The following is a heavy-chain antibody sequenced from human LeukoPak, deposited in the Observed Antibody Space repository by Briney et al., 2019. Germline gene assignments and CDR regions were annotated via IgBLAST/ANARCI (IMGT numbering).Heavy chain of an antibody. D-gene: IGHD3-10*01. CDR1: GFTFSSYA. J-gene: IGHJ5*02. CDR3: AKERGHSSGSGTYPLCFDP. CDR2: ISGSGGST. V-gene: IGHV3-23*01. Sequence: GGSLRLSCAASGFTFSSYAMSWVRQAPGKGLEWVSAISGSGGSTYYADSVKGRFIISRDNSKNTLYLQMNSLRADDTALYYCAKERGHSSGSGTYPLCFDPWGQGTLVTVSS.